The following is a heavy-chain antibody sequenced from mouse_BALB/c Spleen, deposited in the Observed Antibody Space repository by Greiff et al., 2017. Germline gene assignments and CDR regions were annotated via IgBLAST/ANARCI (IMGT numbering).Heavy chain of an antibody. CDR2: IWGGGST. D-gene: IGHD4-1*01. V-gene: IGHV2-6-5*01. Sequence: VQLQQSGPGLVAPSQSLSITCTVSGFSLTDYGVSWIRQPPGKGLEWLGVIWGGGSTYYNSALKSRLSISKDNSKSQVFLKMNSLQTDDTAMYYCARNWDRSTVFDYWGQGTTLTVSS. J-gene: IGHJ2*01. CDR1: GFSLTDYG. CDR3: ARNWDRSTVFDY.